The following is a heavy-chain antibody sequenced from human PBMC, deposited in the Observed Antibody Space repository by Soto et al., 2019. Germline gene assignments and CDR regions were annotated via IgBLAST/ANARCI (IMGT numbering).Heavy chain of an antibody. D-gene: IGHD6-13*01. CDR2: IIPIFGTA. Sequence: SVKVSCKASGGTFSSYAMSWVRQAPGQGLEWMGGIIPIFGTANYAQKFQGRVTITADESTSTAYMELSSLRSEDTAVYYCARPIAAGFDPWGQGTLVTVSS. V-gene: IGHV1-69*13. CDR3: ARPIAAGFDP. CDR1: GGTFSSYA. J-gene: IGHJ5*02.